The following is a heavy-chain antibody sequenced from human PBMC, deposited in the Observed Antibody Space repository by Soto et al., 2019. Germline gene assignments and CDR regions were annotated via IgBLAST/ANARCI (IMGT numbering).Heavy chain of an antibody. CDR3: ARHKDYTDGFDI. CDR1: GYSFTSYW. Sequence: ESPKIPCQGSGYSFTSYWISWVRQMPGKGLEWMGRIDPRDSYTNYSPSFQGHVTISADKSITTAYLQWSSLKASDTAMFYWARHKDYTDGFDIWGQGTMVTVSS. V-gene: IGHV5-10-1*01. J-gene: IGHJ3*02. D-gene: IGHD4-4*01. CDR2: IDPRDSYT.